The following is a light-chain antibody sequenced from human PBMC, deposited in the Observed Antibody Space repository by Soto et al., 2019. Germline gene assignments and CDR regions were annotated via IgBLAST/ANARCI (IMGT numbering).Light chain of an antibody. CDR3: QAYDYSLTESV. J-gene: IGLJ3*02. Sequence: QSVLTQPPSVSGAPGQRVTISCTGSSSNIGAGHDVHWYQHLPGTAPKLVIFGNRNRPSGVPERFSGSKSGTSASLAITGLQPEDEADYYCQAYDYSLTESVFGGGTKLTVL. CDR2: GNR. V-gene: IGLV1-40*01. CDR1: SSNIGAGHD.